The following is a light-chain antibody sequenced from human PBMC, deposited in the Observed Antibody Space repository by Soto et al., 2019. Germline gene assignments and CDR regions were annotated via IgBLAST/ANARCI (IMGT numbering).Light chain of an antibody. CDR3: MKALQTPRK. J-gene: IGKJ1*01. Sequence: DIVMTQSPDSLSVSLGGSATINCKCSQSVLYSSKNKNYLAWYQQKPGQPPKLLIYWASTRASGVPDRFSGSGSGTDFTLKISRVEAEDVGVYYCMKALQTPRKFGQGTKVDIK. CDR2: WAS. V-gene: IGKV4-1*01. CDR1: QSVLYSSKNKNY.